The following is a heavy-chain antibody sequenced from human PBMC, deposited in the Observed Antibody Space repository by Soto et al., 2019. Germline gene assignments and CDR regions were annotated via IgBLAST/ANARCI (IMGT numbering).Heavy chain of an antibody. Sequence: PGGSLGLGSVASGFTVSTYSIDWVRQAPGKGLEWVSSISSRSDIYYADSVKGRFTISRDNAKNSVSLQMNSLRAEDTAVYYCAREYTAWPLAYGLDVWGQGTTVTVSS. V-gene: IGHV3-21*01. J-gene: IGHJ6*02. CDR3: AREYTAWPLAYGLDV. D-gene: IGHD2-2*02. CDR1: GFTVSTYS. CDR2: ISSRSDI.